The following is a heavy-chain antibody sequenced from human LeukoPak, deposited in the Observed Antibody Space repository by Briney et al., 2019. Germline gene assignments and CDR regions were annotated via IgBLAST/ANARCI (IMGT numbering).Heavy chain of an antibody. CDR3: AKESFTVRLLWFGELRGPNFDY. J-gene: IGHJ4*02. CDR1: GFTFSSYG. Sequence: GGSLRLSCAASGFTFSSYGMSWVRQAPGKGLEWVSAISGSGGSTYYADSVKGRFTISRDNSKNTLYLQMNSLRAEDTAVYYCAKESFTVRLLWFGELRGPNFDYWGQGTLVTVSS. D-gene: IGHD3-10*01. V-gene: IGHV3-23*01. CDR2: ISGSGGST.